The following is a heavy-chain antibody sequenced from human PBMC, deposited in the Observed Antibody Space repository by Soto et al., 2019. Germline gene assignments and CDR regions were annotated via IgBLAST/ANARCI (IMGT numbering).Heavy chain of an antibody. CDR1: GGSVSSGSYY. Sequence: SETLSLTCTVSGGSVSSGSYYWSWIRQPPGKGLEWIGYIYYSGSTNYNPSLKSRVTISVDTSKNQFSLKLSSVTAADTAVYYCARDPRPGGPVAGTLYYRQWGQGTLVTVSS. J-gene: IGHJ4*02. CDR3: ARDPRPGGPVAGTLYYRQ. CDR2: IYYSGST. V-gene: IGHV4-61*01. D-gene: IGHD6-19*01.